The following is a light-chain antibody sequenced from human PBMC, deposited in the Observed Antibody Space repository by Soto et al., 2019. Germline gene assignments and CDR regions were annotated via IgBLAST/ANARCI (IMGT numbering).Light chain of an antibody. J-gene: IGKJ4*01. CDR1: QNINNY. V-gene: IGKV1-39*01. CDR3: QQSYTTPLT. CDR2: VAS. Sequence: DVPVTQSPSSVSASVGDRITITCRASQNINNYVDWYQQQPGKAPKLLISVASTLQTGVPPRFSGSGSGTDFTLTIRSLQPEDFATYYCQQSYTTPLTFGGGTRVEIK.